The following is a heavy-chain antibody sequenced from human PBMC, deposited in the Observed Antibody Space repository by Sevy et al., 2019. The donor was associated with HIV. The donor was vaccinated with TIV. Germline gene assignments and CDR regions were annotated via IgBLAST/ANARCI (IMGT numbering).Heavy chain of an antibody. CDR2: IYPNGDVT. CDR3: AKDFCRTDNCADLFDY. CDR1: GFTFINYA. Sequence: GGSLRLSCAASGFTFINYAMTWVRQAPGKGLEWVSSIYPNGDVTFYAESMKGRFIISRDSSKNTLFLQMNSLRAEDTAVYYCAKDFCRTDNCADLFDYWGQGTLVTVSS. D-gene: IGHD1-20*01. V-gene: IGHV3-23*01. J-gene: IGHJ4*02.